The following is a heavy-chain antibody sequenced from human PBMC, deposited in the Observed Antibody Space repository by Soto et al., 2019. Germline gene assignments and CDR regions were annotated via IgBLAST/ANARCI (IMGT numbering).Heavy chain of an antibody. CDR1: GFTFSSYG. V-gene: IGHV3-30*18. J-gene: IGHJ4*02. D-gene: IGHD3-22*01. Sequence: QVQLVESGGGVVQPGRSLRLSCAASGFTFSSYGVHWVRQAPGKGLEWVASVSYDGSNKHYGDSVKGRFTISRDNSRNTLDLQMNSLRAEETAVYYCAKDTYYYDRSGYYTYDHWGQGTQVTVSS. CDR3: AKDTYYYDRSGYYTYDH. CDR2: VSYDGSNK.